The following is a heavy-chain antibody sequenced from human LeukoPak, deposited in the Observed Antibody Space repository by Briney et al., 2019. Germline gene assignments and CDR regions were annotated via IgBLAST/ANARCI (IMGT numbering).Heavy chain of an antibody. D-gene: IGHD6-19*01. CDR2: FDPEDGET. CDR3: ATGSSGWVDY. CDR1: GYTLTELS. Sequence: ASVTVSCKGSGYTLTELSMHWVRQAPGKGREWVGGFDPEDGETIYAQKSQGRVTMTEDTSTDTAYMELSSLRSEDTAVYYCATGSSGWVDYWGQGTLVTASS. V-gene: IGHV1-24*01. J-gene: IGHJ4*02.